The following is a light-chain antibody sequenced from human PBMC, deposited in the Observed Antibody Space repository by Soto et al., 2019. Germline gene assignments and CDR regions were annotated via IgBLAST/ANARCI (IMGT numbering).Light chain of an antibody. CDR1: QTIRKY. V-gene: IGKV1-39*01. CDR2: SAS. Sequence: DIQMTQSPSSLSASVGDRVSITCRASQTIRKYLNWYQQKPGKAPELLIHSASTLQTGVPSRFSGSGSGTDFALTITSLQPEDFVTYYCQQSYTTPVTFGQGTRLEIK. CDR3: QQSYTTPVT. J-gene: IGKJ5*01.